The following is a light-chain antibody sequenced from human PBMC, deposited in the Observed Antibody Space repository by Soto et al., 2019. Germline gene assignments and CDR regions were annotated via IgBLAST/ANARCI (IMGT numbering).Light chain of an antibody. CDR1: SSDVGGYNF. CDR3: ISYTSDDVRYV. V-gene: IGLV2-8*01. CDR2: EVT. Sequence: QSVLTQPPSASGSPGQSVIISCTGTSSDVGGYNFVSWSQQHPGKAPKLMIYEVTKRPSGVPDRFSGSKSGNTASLTISGLQSEDEADYYCISYTSDDVRYVFGTGTKLTVL. J-gene: IGLJ1*01.